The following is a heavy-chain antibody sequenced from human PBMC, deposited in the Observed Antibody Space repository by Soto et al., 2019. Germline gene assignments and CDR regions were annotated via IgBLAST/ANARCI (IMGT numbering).Heavy chain of an antibody. CDR3: ARVVRYFDTPYGMDV. J-gene: IGHJ6*02. D-gene: IGHD3-9*01. Sequence: EVPLLESGEGLVQPGGSLKLSCAASGFTFSNYAMSWVRQAPGKGLEWVSGIGSSGSNTYYADSVKGRFTISRDNSKNTLFRQMNSLRAEDTAEYYCARVVRYFDTPYGMDVWGQGTTVTVSS. CDR2: IGSSGSNT. V-gene: IGHV3-23*01. CDR1: GFTFSNYA.